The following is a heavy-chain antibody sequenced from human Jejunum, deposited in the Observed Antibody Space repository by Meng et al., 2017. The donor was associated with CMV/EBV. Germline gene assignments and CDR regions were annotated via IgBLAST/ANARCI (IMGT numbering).Heavy chain of an antibody. CDR3: VRGNYGFDY. CDR1: GFTCGAYY. D-gene: IGHD4-17*01. J-gene: IGHJ4*02. V-gene: IGHV3-11*01. CDR2: ITGSGNTI. Sequence: VQLVEAGGDLVQPGGSLRLSCVASGFTCGAYYMAWVRQAPGKGLEWVSYITGSGNTIYYADSVKGRLNISRDNAKSSLYLEINSMRAEDTAVYYCVRGNYGFDYWGQGTLVTISS.